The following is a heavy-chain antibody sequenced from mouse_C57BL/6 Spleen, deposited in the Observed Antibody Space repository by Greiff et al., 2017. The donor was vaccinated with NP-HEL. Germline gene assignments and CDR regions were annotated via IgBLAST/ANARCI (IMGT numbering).Heavy chain of an antibody. CDR1: GYTFTDYE. J-gene: IGHJ2*01. CDR2: IDPETGGT. V-gene: IGHV1-15*01. CDR3: TRDYYGSKDYFDY. D-gene: IGHD1-1*01. Sequence: VQRVESGAELVRPGASVTLSCKASGYTFTDYEMHWVKQTPVHGLEWIGAIDPETGGTAYNQKFKGKAILTADKSSSTAYMELRSLTSEDSAVYYCTRDYYGSKDYFDYWGQGTTLTVSS.